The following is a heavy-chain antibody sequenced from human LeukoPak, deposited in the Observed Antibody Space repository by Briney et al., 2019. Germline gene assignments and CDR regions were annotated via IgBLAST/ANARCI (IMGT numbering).Heavy chain of an antibody. Sequence: GGSLRLSCAASGFTFSSYAMSRVRQAPGKVLEWVSGISGSGGSTNYADSVKGRFTISRDNSKNTLYLQMNSLTVEDTAVYYCATSHDSAGNDWGQGTLVTVSS. CDR1: GFTFSSYA. CDR2: ISGSGGST. D-gene: IGHD2-15*01. CDR3: ATSHDSAGND. J-gene: IGHJ4*02. V-gene: IGHV3-23*01.